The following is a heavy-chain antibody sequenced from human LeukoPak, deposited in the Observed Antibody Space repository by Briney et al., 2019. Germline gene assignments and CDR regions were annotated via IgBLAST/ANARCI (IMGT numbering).Heavy chain of an antibody. CDR3: AKDRVSPGFNWFDP. J-gene: IGHJ5*02. Sequence: GGSLRLSCAASGVIISSYAMSWVRQAPGKGLEWVSAINGRGDNTYYADFVKGRFTISRDNSKSTVYLQMNSLRTEDTAVYYCAKDRVSPGFNWFDPWDQGTLVTVSS. CDR2: INGRGDNT. D-gene: IGHD2/OR15-2a*01. V-gene: IGHV3-23*01. CDR1: GVIISSYA.